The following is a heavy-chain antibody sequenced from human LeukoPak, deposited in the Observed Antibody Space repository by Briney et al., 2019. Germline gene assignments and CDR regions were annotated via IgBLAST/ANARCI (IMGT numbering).Heavy chain of an antibody. CDR3: ARDRMDYYGSGMVGY. J-gene: IGHJ4*02. V-gene: IGHV3-30-3*01. CDR2: ISYDGSNK. D-gene: IGHD3-10*01. CDR1: GFTFSSYA. Sequence: GGSLRLSCAASGFTFSSYAMHWVRQAPGKGLEWVAVISYDGSNKYYANSVKGRFTISRDNSKNTLYLQMNSLRAEDTAVYYCARDRMDYYGSGMVGYWGQGTLVTVSS.